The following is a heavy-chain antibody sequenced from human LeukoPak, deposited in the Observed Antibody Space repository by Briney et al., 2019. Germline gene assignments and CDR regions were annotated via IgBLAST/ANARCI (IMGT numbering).Heavy chain of an antibody. CDR3: ARVVGCCSGGSCYDNWFDP. J-gene: IGHJ5*02. V-gene: IGHV6-1*01. CDR1: GDSVSSNSAA. D-gene: IGHD2-15*01. CDR2: TYYRSKWYN. Sequence: SQTLSLTCAISGDSVSSNSAAWNWIRQSPSRGLEWLGRTYYRSKWYNDYAVSVKSRITINPDTSKNQFSLQLSSVTPEDTAVYYCARVVGCCSGGSCYDNWFDPWGQGTLVTVSS.